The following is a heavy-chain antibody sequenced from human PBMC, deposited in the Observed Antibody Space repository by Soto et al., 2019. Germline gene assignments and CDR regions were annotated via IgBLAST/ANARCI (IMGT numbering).Heavy chain of an antibody. J-gene: IGHJ6*02. CDR3: ARTRAVEPYYYDSSHFYYYYGMDV. CDR1: GYTFTSYG. CDR2: ISAYNGNT. V-gene: IGHV1-18*01. D-gene: IGHD3-22*01. Sequence: QVQLVQSGAEVKKPGASVKVSCKASGYTFTSYGISWVRQAPGQGLEWMGWISAYNGNTNYAQKLQGRVTMTTDTSTSTAYMGLRSLRCDDTGVYFCARTRAVEPYYYDSSHFYYYYGMDVWGQGTTVTVSS.